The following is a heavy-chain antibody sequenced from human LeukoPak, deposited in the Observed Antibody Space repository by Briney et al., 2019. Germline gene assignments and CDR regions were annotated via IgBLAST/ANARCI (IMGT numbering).Heavy chain of an antibody. D-gene: IGHD2-15*01. V-gene: IGHV3-30-3*01. J-gene: IGHJ4*02. Sequence: PGRPLRLSCAASGFSFSSFAMHWVRQAPGKGLEWVAVISYDGSNKYSADSVKGRFTVSRDNSKNTLYLQMDSLRAEDTAVYYCARKYCSGGSCYVDYWGQGTLVTVSS. CDR2: ISYDGSNK. CDR3: ARKYCSGGSCYVDY. CDR1: GFSFSSFA.